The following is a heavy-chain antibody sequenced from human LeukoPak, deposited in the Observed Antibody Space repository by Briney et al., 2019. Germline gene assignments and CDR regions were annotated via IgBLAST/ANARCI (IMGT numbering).Heavy chain of an antibody. Sequence: GRSLRLYCAASGFTFSNYGMHWVRQAPGKGLEWVAVIWYDESTKYYADSVKGRLTISRDNSKNTLYLQMNSLRAEDTAVYYCARDSSSGVRYFDYWGQGTLVT. D-gene: IGHD6-25*01. CDR3: ARDSSSGVRYFDY. V-gene: IGHV3-33*01. J-gene: IGHJ4*02. CDR2: IWYDESTK. CDR1: GFTFSNYG.